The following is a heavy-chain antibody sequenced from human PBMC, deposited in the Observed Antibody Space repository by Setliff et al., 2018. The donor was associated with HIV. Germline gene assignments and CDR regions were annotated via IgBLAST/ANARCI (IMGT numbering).Heavy chain of an antibody. D-gene: IGHD4-17*01. CDR3: ARAPRDGNNYGYQPYYFDY. CDR2: IIPILGIA. CDR1: GGTFSSYA. Sequence: ASVKVSCKASGGTFSSYAISWVRQAPGQGLEWMGGIIPILGIANYAQKFQGRVTITADESTSTAYMELSSLRSEETAVYYCARAPRDGNNYGYQPYYFDYWGQGTLVTVSS. J-gene: IGHJ4*02. V-gene: IGHV1-69*10.